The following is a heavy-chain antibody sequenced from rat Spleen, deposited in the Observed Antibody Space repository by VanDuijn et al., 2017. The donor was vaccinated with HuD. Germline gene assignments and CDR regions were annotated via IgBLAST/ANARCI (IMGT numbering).Heavy chain of an antibody. Sequence: EVQLVESGGGLVQPGGSLKLSCSASGFTFSDYYMAWVRQAPTKGLEWVASISYDGGGTYYRDSVKGRFNISRDNAKNSLYLQMDSLRSEDTATYYCARATTTRVMDAWGQGASVTVSS. CDR2: ISYDGGGT. CDR1: GFTFSDYY. V-gene: IGHV5-20*01. J-gene: IGHJ4*01. CDR3: ARATTTRVMDA. D-gene: IGHD1-10*01.